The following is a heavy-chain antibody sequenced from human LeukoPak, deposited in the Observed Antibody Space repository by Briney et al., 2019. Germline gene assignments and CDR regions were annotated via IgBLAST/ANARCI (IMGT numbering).Heavy chain of an antibody. J-gene: IGHJ4*02. CDR1: GYTFTGYY. CDR3: ARAQPYYYDSSGYSTNVFDY. Sequence: ASVKVSCKASGYTFTGYYMHWVRQAPGQGLEWMGWINPNSGGTNYAQKFQGRVTMTRDTSISTAYMELSRLRSDDTAVYYCARAQPYYYDSSGYSTNVFDYWGQGTLVTVSS. D-gene: IGHD3-22*01. V-gene: IGHV1-2*02. CDR2: INPNSGGT.